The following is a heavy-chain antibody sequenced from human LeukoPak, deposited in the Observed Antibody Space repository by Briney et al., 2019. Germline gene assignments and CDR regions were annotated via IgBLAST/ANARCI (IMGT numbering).Heavy chain of an antibody. CDR2: IYYSGSS. CDR1: GGSISSSSYY. V-gene: IGHV4-39*07. D-gene: IGHD3-22*01. Sequence: SETLSLTCTVSGGSISSSSYYWGWIRQPPGKGLEWIGSIYYSGSSNYNPSLKSRVTISVDTSKNQFSLKLSSVTAADTAVYYCARGGRVRYYYDSSGYDNNWFDPWGQGTLVTVSS. J-gene: IGHJ5*02. CDR3: ARGGRVRYYYDSSGYDNNWFDP.